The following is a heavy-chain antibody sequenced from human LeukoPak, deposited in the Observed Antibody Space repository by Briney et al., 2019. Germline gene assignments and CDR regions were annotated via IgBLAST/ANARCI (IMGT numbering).Heavy chain of an antibody. Sequence: GGSLRLSCAASGFTFGSYSMNWVRQAPGKGLEWVSSISSSSSYIYYADSVKGRFTISRDNAKNSLYLQMNSLRAEDTAVYYCAREGITIFGVVTGDAFDIWGQGTMVTVSS. J-gene: IGHJ3*02. CDR1: GFTFGSYS. CDR3: AREGITIFGVVTGDAFDI. V-gene: IGHV3-21*01. CDR2: ISSSSSYI. D-gene: IGHD3-3*01.